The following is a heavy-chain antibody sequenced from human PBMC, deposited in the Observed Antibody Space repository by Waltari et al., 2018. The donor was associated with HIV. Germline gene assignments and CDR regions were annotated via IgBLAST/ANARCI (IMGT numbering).Heavy chain of an antibody. D-gene: IGHD3-3*01. CDR3: ARLGTRFFESPRYYGMDV. J-gene: IGHJ6*02. V-gene: IGHV4-39*01. CDR2: LYYRGTT. CDR1: GGSIRSSYY. Sequence: QLQLQESGPGLMKPSETLSLNCTVSGGSIRSSYYWGWIRQSPGKGLEWIGSLYYRGTTFNNPSLKSRVTIFLETSKNQFSLQLSAVTAADTAIYYCARLGTRFFESPRYYGMDVWGRGTSVTVSS.